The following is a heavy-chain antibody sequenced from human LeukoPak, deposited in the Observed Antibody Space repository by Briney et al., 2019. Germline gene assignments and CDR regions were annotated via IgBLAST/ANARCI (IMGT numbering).Heavy chain of an antibody. D-gene: IGHD3-10*01. CDR2: ISTTGSYI. V-gene: IGHV3-21*01. CDR3: ARVPGN. J-gene: IGHJ4*02. CDR1: GFTFSNYN. Sequence: GGSLRLSCAASGFTFSNYNMNWVRQAPGKGLECLSSISTTGSYIYYADSVKGRFTISRDNAKNSLYLQMNSLRAEDTAVYYCARVPGNWGQGTLVTVSS.